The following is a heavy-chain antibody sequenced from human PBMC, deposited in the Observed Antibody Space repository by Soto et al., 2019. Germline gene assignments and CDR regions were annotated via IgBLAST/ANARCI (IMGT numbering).Heavy chain of an antibody. V-gene: IGHV2-5*01. J-gene: IGHJ6*02. CDR3: AHSPGYKGYERPPLYEMDV. Sequence: SGPTLVNPTQTLTLTCTCSGFSVKTSGVGVGWIRPPPGKPLEWLALIYWNDFKRYTPSLKSRLTITKDTSKNPVVLRVTNVDPADTPTYYCAHSPGYKGYERPPLYEMDVWGQGTTVTVS. D-gene: IGHD5-12*01. CDR2: IYWNDFK. CDR1: GFSVKTSGVG.